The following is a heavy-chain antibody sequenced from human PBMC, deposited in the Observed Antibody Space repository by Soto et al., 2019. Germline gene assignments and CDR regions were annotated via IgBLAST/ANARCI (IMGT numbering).Heavy chain of an antibody. D-gene: IGHD2-15*01. CDR2: ISGSGGDT. Sequence: EVQLLESGGGLVQPGGSLRLSCAACGFTFSDYAMNWVRQAPGKGLEWVSGISGSGGDTYYADSVNGRFTISRDNSKNTLYLQMSSLRADDTAVYLCAKGGCSGVSCGWFDPWGQGTLVTVSS. V-gene: IGHV3-23*01. CDR3: AKGGCSGVSCGWFDP. CDR1: GFTFSDYA. J-gene: IGHJ5*02.